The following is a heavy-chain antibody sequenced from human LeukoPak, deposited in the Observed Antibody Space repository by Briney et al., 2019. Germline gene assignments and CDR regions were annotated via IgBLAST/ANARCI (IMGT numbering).Heavy chain of an antibody. CDR2: ISSSSSTI. J-gene: IGHJ4*02. CDR3: AKDSTNYDFWSGYSSYYFDY. CDR1: GFTFGSYS. Sequence: PGGSLRLSCAASGFTFGSYSMNWVRQAPGKGLEWVSYISSSSSTIYYADSVKGRFTISRDNAKNSLYLQMNSLRAEDTAVYYCAKDSTNYDFWSGYSSYYFDYWGQGTLVTVSS. D-gene: IGHD3-3*01. V-gene: IGHV3-48*04.